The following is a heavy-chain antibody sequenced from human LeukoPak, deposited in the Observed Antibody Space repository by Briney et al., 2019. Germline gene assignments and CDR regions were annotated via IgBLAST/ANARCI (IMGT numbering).Heavy chain of an antibody. V-gene: IGHV4-39*01. CDR3: VRLSLRGSGLHYCFDY. CDR1: GGSISSSNYY. CDR2: IYYSGST. Sequence: PSETLSLTCTVSGGSISSSNYYWGWIRQPPGKGLEWIGSIYYSGSTYYNPSLKSRVTISVDTSKNQFSLKLSSVTAADTAVYYCVRLSLRGSGLHYCFDYWGQGTLVTVSS. D-gene: IGHD6-19*01. J-gene: IGHJ4*02.